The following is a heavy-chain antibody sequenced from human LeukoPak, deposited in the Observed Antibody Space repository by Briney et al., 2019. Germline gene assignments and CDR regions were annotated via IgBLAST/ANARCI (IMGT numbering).Heavy chain of an antibody. CDR2: MEPSGSET. V-gene: IGHV3-7*01. CDR1: GFTFSTYW. J-gene: IGHJ4*02. D-gene: IGHD5-18*01. CDR3: GRLGYEAAIGD. Sequence: GGSLRLSCAASGFTFSTYWMTWVRQAPGEGLEWVADMEPSGSETYYADTVKGRFSIFRDNANDLLYLQMNTLGAEDTALYYCGRLGYEAAIGDCGRGTLVAVS.